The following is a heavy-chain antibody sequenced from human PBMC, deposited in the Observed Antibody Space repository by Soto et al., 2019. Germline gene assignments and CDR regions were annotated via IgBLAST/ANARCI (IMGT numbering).Heavy chain of an antibody. J-gene: IGHJ4*02. CDR3: ARTAMVTRMFDY. CDR2: IYNRGST. V-gene: IGHV4-59*01. D-gene: IGHD4-17*01. CDR1: GGSISTYY. Sequence: QVQLQESGPGLVKLSETLSLTCTVSGGSISTYYWSWIRQPRGKGLEWIGYIYNRGSTNYNPSLKSRVTISLDTSKNQFSLNLNSVTAADTAVYYCARTAMVTRMFDYWGQGTLVTVSS.